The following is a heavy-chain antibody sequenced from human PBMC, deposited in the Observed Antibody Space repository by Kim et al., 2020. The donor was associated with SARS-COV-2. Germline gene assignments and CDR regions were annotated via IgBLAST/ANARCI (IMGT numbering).Heavy chain of an antibody. CDR2: INPNSGGT. CDR3: ARVDDYGDYVYYFDY. CDR1: GYTFTGYY. J-gene: IGHJ4*02. Sequence: ASVKVSCKASGYTFTGYYMHWVRQAPGQGLEWMGRINPNSGGTNYAQKFQGRVTMTRDTSISTAYMELSRLRSDDTAVYYCARVDDYGDYVYYFDYWGQGTLVTVSS. D-gene: IGHD4-17*01. V-gene: IGHV1-2*06.